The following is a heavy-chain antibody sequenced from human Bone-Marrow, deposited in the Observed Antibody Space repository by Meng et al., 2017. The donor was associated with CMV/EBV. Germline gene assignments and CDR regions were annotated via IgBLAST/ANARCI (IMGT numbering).Heavy chain of an antibody. CDR1: GGTFSSYT. CDR3: ARVNRWELNDGNLFDP. D-gene: IGHD1-26*01. J-gene: IGHJ5*02. Sequence: SVKVSCKASGGTFSSYTISWVRQAPGQGLEWMGRIIPILGIANYAQKFQGRVTITADKSTSTAYMELSSLRSEDTAVYYCARVNRWELNDGNLFDPCDQGTLATFSS. CDR2: IIPILGIA. V-gene: IGHV1-69*02.